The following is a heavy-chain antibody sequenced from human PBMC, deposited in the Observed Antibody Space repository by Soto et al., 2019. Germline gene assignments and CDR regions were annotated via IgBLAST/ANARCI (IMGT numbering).Heavy chain of an antibody. V-gene: IGHV1-2*02. D-gene: IGHD3-3*01. Sequence: ASVKVSCKASGGTLKGYYMHWVRQAPGQGLEWMGWVNPESGATNYTQKFQDRVTMTRDTSITTAYMELSSLTSDDTAVYYCARGTPYYDFWSGYEFDLWGQGTLVTVSX. CDR1: GGTLKGYY. CDR2: VNPESGAT. CDR3: ARGTPYYDFWSGYEFDL. J-gene: IGHJ4*02.